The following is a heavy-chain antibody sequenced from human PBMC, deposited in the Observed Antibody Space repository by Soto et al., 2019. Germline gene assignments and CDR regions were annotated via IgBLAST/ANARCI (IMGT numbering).Heavy chain of an antibody. V-gene: IGHV1-69*13. J-gene: IGHJ5*02. CDR2: IIPIFGTA. Sequence: ASVKVSCKASGGTFSSYAISWVRQAPGQGLEWMGGIIPIFGTANYAQKFQGRVTITADESTSTAYMELSSLRSEDTAVYYCARTPHEGGVIVGVPAAIQGGWFDPWGQGTLGTVS. CDR3: ARTPHEGGVIVGVPAAIQGGWFDP. CDR1: GGTFSSYA. D-gene: IGHD2-2*02.